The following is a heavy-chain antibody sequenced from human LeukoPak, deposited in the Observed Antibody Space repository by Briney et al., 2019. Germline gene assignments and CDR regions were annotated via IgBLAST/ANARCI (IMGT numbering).Heavy chain of an antibody. CDR1: GFIFSSYE. J-gene: IGHJ4*02. V-gene: IGHV3-48*03. CDR2: ISGSGAAT. Sequence: PGGSLRLSCGASGFIFSSYEMSWVRQAPGEGLEWVSYISGSGAATYYADSVKGRFTISRDNAKNPLSLQMNSLRAEDTAVYYCARAKMATGGGIFDYWGQGALVTVSS. CDR3: ARAKMATGGGIFDY. D-gene: IGHD5-24*01.